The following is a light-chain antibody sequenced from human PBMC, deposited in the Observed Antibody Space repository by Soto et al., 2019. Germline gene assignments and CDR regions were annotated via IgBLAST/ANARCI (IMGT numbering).Light chain of an antibody. J-gene: IGLJ1*01. CDR2: EVS. CDR1: SSDVGGYNY. Sequence: QSVLNQPASRSWYPGQSITISFPGTSSDVGGYNYVSWYQQHPGKAPKLMIYEVSNRPSGVSNRVSGSKSGNTASLTISGLQAEDEADYYCSSYTSSSTRVFRTGTKVTVL. V-gene: IGLV2-14*01. CDR3: SSYTSSSTRV.